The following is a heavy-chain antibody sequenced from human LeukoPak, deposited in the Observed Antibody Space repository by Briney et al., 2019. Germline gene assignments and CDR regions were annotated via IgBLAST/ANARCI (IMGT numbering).Heavy chain of an antibody. Sequence: PGGSLRLSCAASGFTVSTNYMSWVRQAPGKGLEWVSVIHSGGNTYSADSVKGRFTISRDNSKNTLYLQMNSLRAEDTAVYYCARVYGSSPSFWGQGVLVTVSS. CDR1: GFTVSTNY. CDR3: ARVYGSSPSF. V-gene: IGHV3-53*01. D-gene: IGHD6-13*01. J-gene: IGHJ4*02. CDR2: IHSGGNT.